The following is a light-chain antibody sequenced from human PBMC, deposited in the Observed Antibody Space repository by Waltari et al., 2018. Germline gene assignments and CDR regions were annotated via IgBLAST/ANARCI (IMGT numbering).Light chain of an antibody. CDR3: QAWDSTIWV. J-gene: IGLJ3*02. V-gene: IGLV3-1*01. Sequence: SYELTQPPSVSVSPGQTANITCSGDKLGDKYASWYQQKSGQSPVLFIYQDNKRPSGIPERISGSNSGNTATLTISGTQATDAADYYCQAWDSTIWVFGGGTKVTVL. CDR2: QDN. CDR1: KLGDKY.